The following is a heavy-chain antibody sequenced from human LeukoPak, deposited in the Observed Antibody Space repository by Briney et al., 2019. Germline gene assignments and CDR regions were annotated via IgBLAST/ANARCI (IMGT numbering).Heavy chain of an antibody. J-gene: IGHJ4*02. CDR1: GGSFSGYY. V-gene: IGHV4-34*01. Sequence: SETLSLTCAVYGGSFSGYYWSWIRQPPGKGLEWIGEINHSGSTNYNPSLKSRVTISVDTSKNQFSLKLSSVTAADTAVYYCARVLGYYGSGSYYSQQLFDYWGQGTLVTVSS. CDR2: INHSGST. D-gene: IGHD3-10*01. CDR3: ARVLGYYGSGSYYSQQLFDY.